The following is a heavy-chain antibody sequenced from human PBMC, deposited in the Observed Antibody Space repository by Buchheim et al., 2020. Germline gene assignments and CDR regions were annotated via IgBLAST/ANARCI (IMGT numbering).Heavy chain of an antibody. CDR2: INPSGGST. CDR1: GYTFTSYD. V-gene: IGHV1-46*03. CDR3: ATALSDYGDSYGMDV. J-gene: IGHJ6*02. D-gene: IGHD4-17*01. Sequence: QVQLVQSGAEVKKPGASVKVSCKASGYTFTSYDINWVRQATGQGLEWMGIINPSGGSTSYAQKFQGRVTMTRDTSTSTVYMELSSLRSEDTAVYYCATALSDYGDSYGMDVWGQGTT.